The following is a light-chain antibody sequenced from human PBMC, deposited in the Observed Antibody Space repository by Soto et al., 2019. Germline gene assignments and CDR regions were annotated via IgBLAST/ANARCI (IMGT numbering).Light chain of an antibody. CDR3: QQYNSYSWT. Sequence: DIQMTQSPATLSATVGDRVTLTCRASQSIGSWLAWYQQKPGKAPKILIYDVSSLASGVPSRFSGSGSGTEFTLTISSLQPDDFATYYCQQYNSYSWTFGPGTKVEIK. J-gene: IGKJ1*01. CDR1: QSIGSW. V-gene: IGKV1-5*01. CDR2: DVS.